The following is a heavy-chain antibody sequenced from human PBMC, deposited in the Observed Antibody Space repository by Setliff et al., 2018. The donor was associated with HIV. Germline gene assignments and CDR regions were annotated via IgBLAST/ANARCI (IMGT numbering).Heavy chain of an antibody. CDR2: IYHSGRI. J-gene: IGHJ2*01. D-gene: IGHD2-21*01. CDR3: ARQGGDGYNPNWYFDL. CDR1: GYSISSGFY. Sequence: PSETLSLTCAVSGYSISSGFYWGWIRQPPGKGLEWIGNIYHSGRIYYSPSLKSRVTISVDTSKNQFSLKLSSVTAADTAVYYCARQGGDGYNPNWYFDLWGRGTLVTVSS. V-gene: IGHV4-38-2*01.